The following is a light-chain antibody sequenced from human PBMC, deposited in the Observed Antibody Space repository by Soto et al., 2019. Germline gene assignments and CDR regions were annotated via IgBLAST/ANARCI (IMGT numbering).Light chain of an antibody. V-gene: IGLV2-11*01. CDR2: DVT. J-gene: IGLJ1*01. CDR1: SSDVGGYNY. CDR3: CSYAGSYTYV. Sequence: QSALTQPRSVSGSPVQSVTVSCTVTSSDVGGYNYVSWFQHHPGKAPKLMIYDVTKRPSGVPDRFSGSKAGNTASLTISGLQAEDEADYYCCSYAGSYTYVFGTGTKVTVL.